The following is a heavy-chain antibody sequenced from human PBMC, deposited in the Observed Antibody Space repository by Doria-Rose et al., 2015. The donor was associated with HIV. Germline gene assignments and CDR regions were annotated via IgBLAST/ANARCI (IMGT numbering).Heavy chain of an antibody. D-gene: IGHD1-26*01. V-gene: IGHV1-69*09. CDR2: IIPILDIV. CDR3: ASQWERSSFDY. CDR1: GGTFSSYT. J-gene: IGHJ4*02. Sequence: QVQLVQSGSQVKKPGSSVKVSCKASGGTFSSYTISWVRQAPGQGLEWMGRIIPILDIVNYALRFQGRVTITADESTSTAYMELSSLRSEDAAIYYCASQWERSSFDYWGQGTLVNVSS.